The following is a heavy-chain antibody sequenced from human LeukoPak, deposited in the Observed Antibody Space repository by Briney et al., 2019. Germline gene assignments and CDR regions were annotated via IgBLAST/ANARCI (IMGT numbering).Heavy chain of an antibody. CDR2: IIPIFGTA. J-gene: IGHJ4*02. CDR1: GGTFSSYA. Sequence: ASVKVSCKASGGTFSSYAISWVRQAPGQGLEWMGGIIPIFGTANYAQKFQGRVTITRDTSASTAYMELSSLRSEDTAVYYCARDHMTTVTWVDYWGQGTLVTVSS. V-gene: IGHV1-69*05. D-gene: IGHD4-17*01. CDR3: ARDHMTTVTWVDY.